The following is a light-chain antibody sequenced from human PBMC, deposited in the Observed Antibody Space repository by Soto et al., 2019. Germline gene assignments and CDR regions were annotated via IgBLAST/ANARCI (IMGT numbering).Light chain of an antibody. CDR1: QDISNY. CDR3: QQFDNLPYT. V-gene: IGKV1-33*01. Sequence: DIQMTQSPSSLSASVGDRVTITCQASQDISNYLNWYQQKPGKAPSLLIYDASSLETGVPSRFSGSGSGTHFTFTISRLQPEDIATYYCQQFDNLPYTFGQGTTLEIK. CDR2: DAS. J-gene: IGKJ2*01.